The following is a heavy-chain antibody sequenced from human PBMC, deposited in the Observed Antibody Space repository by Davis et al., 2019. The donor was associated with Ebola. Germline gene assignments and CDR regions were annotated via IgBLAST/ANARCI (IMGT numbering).Heavy chain of an antibody. CDR3: ATDLHYYDSSGYYG. CDR2: INPNSGGT. V-gene: IGHV1-2*02. D-gene: IGHD3-22*01. Sequence: AASVKVSCKASGYTFTGYYMHWVRQAPGQGLEWMGWINPNSGGTNYAQKFQGRVTMTEDTSTDTAYMELSSLRSEDTAVYYCATDLHYYDSSGYYGWGQGTLVTVSS. J-gene: IGHJ4*02. CDR1: GYTFTGYY.